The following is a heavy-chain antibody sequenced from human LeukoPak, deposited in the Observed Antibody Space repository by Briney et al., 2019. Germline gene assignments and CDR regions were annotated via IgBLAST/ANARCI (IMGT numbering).Heavy chain of an antibody. V-gene: IGHV4-34*01. Sequence: SETLSLTCAVYGGSFSGYYWSWIRQPPGKGLEWIGEINHSGSTNYNPSLKSRVTISVDTSKNQFSLKLSSVTAADTAVYYCARGNRITIFGVVRRDAFDMWGQGTMVTVSS. CDR3: ARGNRITIFGVVRRDAFDM. CDR2: INHSGST. D-gene: IGHD3-3*01. J-gene: IGHJ3*02. CDR1: GGSFSGYY.